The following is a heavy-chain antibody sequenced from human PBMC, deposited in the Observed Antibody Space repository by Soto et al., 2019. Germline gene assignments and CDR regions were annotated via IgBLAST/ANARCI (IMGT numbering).Heavy chain of an antibody. CDR1: GYTFTSYD. D-gene: IGHD3-10*01. V-gene: IGHV1-8*01. Sequence: SCKASGYTFTSYDINWVRQATGQGLEWMGWMNPNSGNTGYAQKFQGRVTMTRNTSISTAYMELSSLRSEDTAVYYCARVMVRGAMAHYYYYGMDVWGQGTTVTVSS. J-gene: IGHJ6*02. CDR2: MNPNSGNT. CDR3: ARVMVRGAMAHYYYYGMDV.